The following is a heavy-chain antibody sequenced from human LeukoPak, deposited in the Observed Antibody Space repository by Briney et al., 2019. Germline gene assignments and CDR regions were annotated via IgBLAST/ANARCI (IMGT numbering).Heavy chain of an antibody. J-gene: IGHJ5*02. CDR3: ARDRPRCSSTSCYTDWFDP. CDR1: GYTFTGYY. Sequence: ASVKVSCKASGYTFTGYYMHWVRQAPGQGLEWMGWINPNSGGTNYAQKFQGRVTMTRDTSISTAYMELSRLRSDDTAVYYCARDRPRCSSTSCYTDWFDPWGQGTLVTVSS. D-gene: IGHD2-2*02. CDR2: INPNSGGT. V-gene: IGHV1-2*02.